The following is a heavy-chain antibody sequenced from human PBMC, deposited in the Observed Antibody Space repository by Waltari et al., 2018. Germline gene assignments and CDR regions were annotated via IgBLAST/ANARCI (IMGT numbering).Heavy chain of an antibody. CDR1: GFTFSRYW. CDR2: INSEGSST. Sequence: EEQLVESGGGLAQPGESLRLSCAASGFTFSRYWMDWVRQAPGKGLVWVSRINSEGSSTTYADSVKGRFTISRDNGKNTLYVQMNRLRAEDTAVYYCARVATKTYSSPVPGRPYYYGMDVWGQGTTVTVSS. J-gene: IGHJ6*02. V-gene: IGHV3-74*01. D-gene: IGHD3-22*01. CDR3: ARVATKTYSSPVPGRPYYYGMDV.